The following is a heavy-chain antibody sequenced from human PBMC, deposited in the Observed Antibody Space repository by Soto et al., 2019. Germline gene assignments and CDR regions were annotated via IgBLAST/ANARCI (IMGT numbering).Heavy chain of an antibody. J-gene: IGHJ4*02. CDR3: AHRVLRAVFGLVTTTAIYFDF. D-gene: IGHD3-3*01. CDR1: GFSLTTSGVG. V-gene: IGHV2-5*02. Sequence: QITLNESGPPVVKPTETLTLTCTFSGFSLTTSGVGVRWVRQSPGKAPEWLAFIYWDDDKRYSTSLKSRLTITKDTSKNQVVLTMANVDPADTAIYYCAHRVLRAVFGLVTTTAIYFDFWGQGTPVVVSS. CDR2: IYWDDDK.